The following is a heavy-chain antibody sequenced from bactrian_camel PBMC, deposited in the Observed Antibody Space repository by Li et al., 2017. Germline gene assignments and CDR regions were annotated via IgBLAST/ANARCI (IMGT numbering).Heavy chain of an antibody. Sequence: QVQLVESGGGSVQAGGSLRLSCTVSGFASSNNCMGWFRQAPGREREVVATFYAGGSGTYYADSVKGRFAISEDKDKNVLYLQMNSLKPEDTAEYYCAAVVACDAVGNWLRSAEPDFGFWGQGTQVTVS. CDR2: FYAGGSGT. J-gene: IGHJ6*01. CDR1: GFASSNNC. CDR3: AAVVACDAVGNWLRSAEPDFGF. D-gene: IGHD8*01. V-gene: IGHV3S54*01.